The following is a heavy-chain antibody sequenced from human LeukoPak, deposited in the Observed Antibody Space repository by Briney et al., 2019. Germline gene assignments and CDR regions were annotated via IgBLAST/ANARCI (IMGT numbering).Heavy chain of an antibody. CDR3: ASSNTRTPYYYYYMDV. D-gene: IGHD3-10*01. CDR1: GYTFTSYG. Sequence: ASVKVSYKASGYTFTSYGISWVRQAAGQGLEWMGRISAYNGNTNYAQKLPGRVTMTTDTSTGTAYMELRSLRSDDTAVYYCASSNTRTPYYYYYMDVWGKGTTVTVPS. CDR2: ISAYNGNT. V-gene: IGHV1-18*01. J-gene: IGHJ6*03.